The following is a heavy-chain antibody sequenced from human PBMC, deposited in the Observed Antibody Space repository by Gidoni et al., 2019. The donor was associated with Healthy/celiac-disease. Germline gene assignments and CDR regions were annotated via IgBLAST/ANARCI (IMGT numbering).Heavy chain of an antibody. D-gene: IGHD6-13*01. Sequence: EVQSLESGGGLVQPGGSLSLSLAVSGFTFSSYARSWVLQAPGKGMEWVSAISGSGGSTYYADAVKGRFTISRDNSKNTLYLQMSSLRAEDTAVYYCAKNQQLVPYYYYGMDVWGQGTTVTVSS. CDR3: AKNQQLVPYYYYGMDV. CDR1: GFTFSSYA. J-gene: IGHJ6*02. V-gene: IGHV3-23*01. CDR2: ISGSGGST.